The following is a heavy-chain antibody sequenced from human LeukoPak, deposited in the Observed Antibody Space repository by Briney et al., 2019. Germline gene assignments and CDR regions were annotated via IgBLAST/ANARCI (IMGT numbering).Heavy chain of an antibody. V-gene: IGHV4-4*02. CDR3: ARAYGDYVRWFDP. CDR1: GGSISSSNW. Sequence: SETLSLTCAVSGGSISSSNWWSWVRQPPGKGLEWIGEIYHSGSTNYNPSLKSRVTISVDKSKNQFSLKLSSVTAADTAVYYCARAYGDYVRWFDPWGQGTLVTVSS. CDR2: IYHSGST. J-gene: IGHJ5*02. D-gene: IGHD4-17*01.